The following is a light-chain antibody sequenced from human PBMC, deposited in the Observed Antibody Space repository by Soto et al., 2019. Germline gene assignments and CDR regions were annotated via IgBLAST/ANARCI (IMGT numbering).Light chain of an antibody. J-gene: IGKJ1*01. Sequence: MTQSPSTLSGSVGDRVTITCRASQTISSWLAWYQQKPGNAPKLLIYKASTLKSGVPDRFSGSGSGTDFTLTISSLQAEDVAVYFCYQYEQTPPWTFGRGTKVDI. V-gene: IGKV1-5*03. CDR2: KAS. CDR1: QTISSW. CDR3: YQYEQTPPWT.